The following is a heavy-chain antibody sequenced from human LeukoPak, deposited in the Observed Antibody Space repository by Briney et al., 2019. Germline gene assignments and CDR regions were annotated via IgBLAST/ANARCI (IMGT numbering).Heavy chain of an antibody. CDR2: ISGSGGST. J-gene: IGHJ4*02. D-gene: IGHD3-22*01. V-gene: IGHV3-23*01. CDR1: GFTVSSNY. Sequence: GGSLRLSCAASGFTVSSNYMNWVRQAPGKGLEWVSGISGSGGSTYDSDSVKGRFTISRDNSKNTLYLQMNSLRAEDTAVYYCAKDYFDSSGYYYVPGLYYFDYWGQGTLVTVSS. CDR3: AKDYFDSSGYYYVPGLYYFDY.